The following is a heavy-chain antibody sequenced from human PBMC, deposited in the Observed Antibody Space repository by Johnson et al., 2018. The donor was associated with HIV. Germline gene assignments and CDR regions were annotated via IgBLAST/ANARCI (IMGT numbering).Heavy chain of an antibody. J-gene: IGHJ3*02. D-gene: IGHD1-26*01. CDR3: ARDLIVGADYDAFDI. CDR1: GFTFSTYA. CDR2: ISYDGSNK. V-gene: IGHV3-30*04. Sequence: QVQLVESGGGVVRPGRSLRLSCAASGFTFSTYALHWVRQAPGKGLEWVAVISYDGSNKYYADSVKGRFTISRDNSKNTLYLQMNSLRAEDTAVYHCARDLIVGADYDAFDIWGQGTMVTVSS.